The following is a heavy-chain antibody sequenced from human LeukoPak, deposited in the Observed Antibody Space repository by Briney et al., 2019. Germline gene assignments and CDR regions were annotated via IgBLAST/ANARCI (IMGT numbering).Heavy chain of an antibody. CDR1: GGSFSAHY. V-gene: IGHV4-34*01. Sequence: KPSETLSLTCAVYGGSFSAHYWSWIRQPPGKGLGWIGEINHSGTTNYNPSLKSRVAISADTSKNQFSLKLSSVTAADTAVYYCARAVITVIGGPYYMDVWGKGTTVTVSS. D-gene: IGHD3-3*01. J-gene: IGHJ6*03. CDR3: ARAVITVIGGPYYMDV. CDR2: INHSGTT.